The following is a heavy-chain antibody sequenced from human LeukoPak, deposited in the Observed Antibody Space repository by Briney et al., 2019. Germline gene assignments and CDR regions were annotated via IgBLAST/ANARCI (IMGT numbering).Heavy chain of an antibody. J-gene: IGHJ2*01. CDR3: AKATRDWYFDL. V-gene: IGHV3-21*01. Sequence: GGSLRLSCAAPGFTFSSYSMNWVRQAPGKGLEWVSSISSSSSYIYYADSVKGRFTISRDNAKISLYLQMNSLRAEDTAVYYCAKATRDWYFDLWGRGTLVTVSS. CDR1: GFTFSSYS. CDR2: ISSSSSYI.